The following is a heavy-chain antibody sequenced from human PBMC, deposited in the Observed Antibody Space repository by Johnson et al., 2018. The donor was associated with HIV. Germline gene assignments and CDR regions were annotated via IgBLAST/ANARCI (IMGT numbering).Heavy chain of an antibody. J-gene: IGHJ3*02. CDR3: ARVHLFAVAFFNI. V-gene: IGHV3-20*04. CDR2: INWNGGST. Sequence: VQLVESGGGLVKPGGSLRLSCAASGFTFDDYGMSWVRQAPGKGLEWVSGINWNGGSTGYADSVKGRFTISRDNAKKSLYLQMNILRAEDTAFYYCARVHLFAVAFFNIWGQGTVVTVSS. CDR1: GFTFDDYG. D-gene: IGHD2-21*01.